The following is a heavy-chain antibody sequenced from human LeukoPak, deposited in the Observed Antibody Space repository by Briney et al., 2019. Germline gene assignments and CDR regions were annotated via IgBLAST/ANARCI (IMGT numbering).Heavy chain of an antibody. J-gene: IGHJ4*02. D-gene: IGHD6-19*01. V-gene: IGHV3-30*18. Sequence: GGSLRLSCAASGFTFSSYGMHWVRQAPGKGLEWVAVITYDGSNKYYADSVKGRFTISRDNSKNTLYLQMNSLRAEDTAVYYCAKTSRGIAVAGLFDYWGQGTLVTVSS. CDR3: AKTSRGIAVAGLFDY. CDR1: GFTFSSYG. CDR2: ITYDGSNK.